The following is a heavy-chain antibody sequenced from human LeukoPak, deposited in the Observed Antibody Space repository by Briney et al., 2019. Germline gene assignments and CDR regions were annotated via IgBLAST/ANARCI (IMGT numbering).Heavy chain of an antibody. CDR3: ARASQGWFDP. CDR1: GGSISSGDYY. Sequence: SETLSLTCTVSGGSISSGDYYWSWIRQPPGKGLEWIGYIYYSGSTYYNPSLKSRVTISVDASKNQFSLKLSSVTAADTAVYYCARASQGWFDPWGQGTLVTVSS. J-gene: IGHJ5*02. CDR2: IYYSGST. V-gene: IGHV4-30-4*01.